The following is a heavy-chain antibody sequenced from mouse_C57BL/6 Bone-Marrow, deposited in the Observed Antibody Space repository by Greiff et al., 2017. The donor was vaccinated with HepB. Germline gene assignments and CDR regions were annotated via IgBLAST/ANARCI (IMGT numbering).Heavy chain of an antibody. CDR1: GFSLSTFGMG. J-gene: IGHJ2*01. V-gene: IGHV8-8*01. D-gene: IGHD1-1*01. Sequence: QVTLQVSGPGILQPSPTLSLTCSFSGFSLSTFGMGVGWIRQPSGKGLEWLAHIWWDDDKYYNPALKSPLTISKDTSKHQVFLKIANVDTADTATYYCSRKSPHKVVAPSFDYWGQGTPPTVSS. CDR3: SRKSPHKVVAPSFDY. CDR2: IWWDDDK.